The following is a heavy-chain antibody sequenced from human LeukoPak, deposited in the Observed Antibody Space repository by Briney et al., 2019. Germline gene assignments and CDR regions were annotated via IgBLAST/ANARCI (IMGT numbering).Heavy chain of an antibody. CDR2: ISWNSGVI. CDR3: TKAGLHGFDY. CDR1: GFTFDDWA. Sequence: GRSLRLSCAASGFTFDDWAVLWVRRARGKGVEWVSGISWNSGVIGYADAVKGRFTISRDNAKNSQYLQMNSLRPEDMAFYYCTKAGLHGFDYWGQGTLVTVSS. J-gene: IGHJ4*02. V-gene: IGHV3-9*03.